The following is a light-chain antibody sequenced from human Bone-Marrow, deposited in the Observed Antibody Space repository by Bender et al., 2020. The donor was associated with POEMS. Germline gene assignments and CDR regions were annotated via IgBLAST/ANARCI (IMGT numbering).Light chain of an antibody. CDR2: EVN. J-gene: IGLJ3*02. CDR1: SSDVGGYNY. V-gene: IGLV2-14*01. Sequence: QSALTQPASVSGSPGQSITISCTGTSSDVGGYNYVSWYQQHPGKAPKVLISEVNHRPSGVSNRFSGSKSGNTASLTISGLQAEDEADYYCTSYTSTPTLVFGGGTKVAVL. CDR3: TSYTSTPTLV.